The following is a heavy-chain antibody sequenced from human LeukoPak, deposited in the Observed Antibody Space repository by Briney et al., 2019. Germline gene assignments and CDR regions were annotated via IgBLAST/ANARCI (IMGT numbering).Heavy chain of an antibody. CDR2: TSYDGSKI. Sequence: GGSLRLSCEASGFNFNVYAMHWVRQAPGKGLEWVAATSYDGSKIYYSDSVQGRFTISRDNSKNTLYLQMNSLTTDDTAVYYCARGKMRTLALAEYLQDWGQGTLVTVSS. V-gene: IGHV3-30*04. J-gene: IGHJ1*01. CDR3: ARGKMRTLALAEYLQD. CDR1: GFNFNVYA.